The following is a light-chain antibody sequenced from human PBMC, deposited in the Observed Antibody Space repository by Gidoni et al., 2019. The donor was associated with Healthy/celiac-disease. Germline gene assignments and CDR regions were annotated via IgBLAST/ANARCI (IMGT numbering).Light chain of an antibody. V-gene: IGKV1-33*01. CDR2: DAS. J-gene: IGKJ5*01. CDR1: QDISNY. Sequence: DIQMTQSPSSLSASVGDRVTITCQASQDISNYLNWYQQKTGKAPKLLIYDASNLETGVPSRFSGSGSGTDFTFTISSLQPEDIATFYCQQYDNRLPITFXQXTRLEIK. CDR3: QQYDNRLPIT.